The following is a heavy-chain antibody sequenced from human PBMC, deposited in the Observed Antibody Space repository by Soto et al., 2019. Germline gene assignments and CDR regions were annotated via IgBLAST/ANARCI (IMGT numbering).Heavy chain of an antibody. D-gene: IGHD4-17*01. CDR1: GYTFTSYA. V-gene: IGHV1-3*01. J-gene: IGHJ4*02. Sequence: ASVKVSCKASGYTFTSYAMHWVRQAPGQRLEWMGWINVGNGNTKYSQKFQGRVTITRDTSASTAYMELSSLRSEDTAVYYCARGRGAYGSLLDYWGQGTLVTVSS. CDR2: INVGNGNT. CDR3: ARGRGAYGSLLDY.